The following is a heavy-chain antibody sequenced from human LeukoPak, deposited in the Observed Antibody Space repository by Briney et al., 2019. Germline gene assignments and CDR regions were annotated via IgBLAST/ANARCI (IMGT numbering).Heavy chain of an antibody. CDR3: ASAMGHYYFDY. CDR1: GFTFSSYG. D-gene: IGHD3-16*01. J-gene: IGHJ4*02. CDR2: ISYDGSNK. Sequence: GRSLRLSCAASGFTFSSYGMHWVRQAPGKGLEWVAVISYDGSNKYYADSVKGRFTISRDNSKNTLYLQMNSLRAEDTAVYYCASAMGHYYFDYWGQGTLVTVSS. V-gene: IGHV3-30*03.